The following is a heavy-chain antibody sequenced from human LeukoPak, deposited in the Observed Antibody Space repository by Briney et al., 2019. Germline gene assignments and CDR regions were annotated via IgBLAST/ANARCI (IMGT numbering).Heavy chain of an antibody. Sequence: GRSLRLSCAASGFTFSNYAMTWVRQAPGKGLEWVSSISGGGGITNYADSVKGRFTTSRDNSKYTLFLQMNSLRAEDTAVYYCAKYGVDCSSTSCYPLYYMDVWGKGTTVTVSS. CDR2: ISGGGGIT. CDR1: GFTFSNYA. J-gene: IGHJ6*03. CDR3: AKYGVDCSSTSCYPLYYMDV. D-gene: IGHD2-2*01. V-gene: IGHV3-23*01.